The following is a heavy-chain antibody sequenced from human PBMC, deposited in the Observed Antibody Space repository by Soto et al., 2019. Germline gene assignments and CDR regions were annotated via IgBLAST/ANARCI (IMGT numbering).Heavy chain of an antibody. J-gene: IGHJ4*02. CDR2: IYYSGST. V-gene: IGHV4-31*03. D-gene: IGHD3-22*01. Sequence: SETLSLTCSVSGASISSTSHYWNWIRQHPGKGLEWIGYIYYSGSTSCSPSLRSRVTISVDTSKNQFSLRLTSVTAADTAVYYCARVGAAGYYYDSSAYSWGQGTLVTVS. CDR1: GASISSTSHY. CDR3: ARVGAAGYYYDSSAYS.